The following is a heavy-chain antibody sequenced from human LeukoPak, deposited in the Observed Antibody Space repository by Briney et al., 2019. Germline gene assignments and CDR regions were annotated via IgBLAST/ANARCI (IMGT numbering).Heavy chain of an antibody. CDR1: GGSISSSSYY. D-gene: IGHD3-16*02. Sequence: SETLSLTCTVSGGSISSSSYYWGWIRQPPGKGLEWIGSIYYSGSTYYNPSLKSRVTISVDTSKNQFSLKLSSVTAADTAVYYCARYDVWGSYRAFDYWGQGTLVTVSS. J-gene: IGHJ4*02. V-gene: IGHV4-39*01. CDR3: ARYDVWGSYRAFDY. CDR2: IYYSGST.